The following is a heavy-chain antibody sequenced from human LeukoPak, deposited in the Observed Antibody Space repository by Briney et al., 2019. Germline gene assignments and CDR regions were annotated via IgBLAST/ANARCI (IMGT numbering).Heavy chain of an antibody. CDR1: GYTFTGYY. V-gene: IGHV1-2*02. D-gene: IGHD1-26*01. CDR3: ASLLWVGATIPAGDLDAFDI. CDR2: INPNSGGT. Sequence: ASVKVSCKASGYTFTGYYMHWVRQAPGQGLEWMGWINPNSGGTNYAQKFQGRVTMTRGTSISTAYMELSRLRSDDTAVYYCASLLWVGATIPAGDLDAFDIWGQGTMVTVSS. J-gene: IGHJ3*02.